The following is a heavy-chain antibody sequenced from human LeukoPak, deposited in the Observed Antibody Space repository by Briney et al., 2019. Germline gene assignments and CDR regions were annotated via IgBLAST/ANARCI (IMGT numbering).Heavy chain of an antibody. CDR1: GFTFSSYW. CDR2: IKQDGSEK. V-gene: IGHV3-7*01. Sequence: GGSLRLSCTASGFTFSSYWMSWVRQAPGKGLEWVANIKQDGSEKDYVDSVKGRFTISRDNPKNTLYLQMNSLRAEDTAVYYCARYCGGDCYGMDVWGQGTTVTVSS. CDR3: ARYCGGDCYGMDV. D-gene: IGHD2-21*02. J-gene: IGHJ6*02.